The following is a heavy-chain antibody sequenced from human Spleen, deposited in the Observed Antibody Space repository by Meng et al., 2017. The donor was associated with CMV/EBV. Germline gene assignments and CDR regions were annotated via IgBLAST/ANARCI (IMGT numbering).Heavy chain of an antibody. Sequence: GGSLRLSCAASGFTFSSYAMSWVRQAPGKGLEWVSYISGGGDITDSADSVKGRFTISTDNAKHTLHLQMSSLRAEDTAVYYCVASPDYGMDVWGQGTTVTVSS. CDR2: ISGGGDIT. V-gene: IGHV3-23*01. CDR3: VASPDYGMDV. D-gene: IGHD2-2*01. CDR1: GFTFSSYA. J-gene: IGHJ6*02.